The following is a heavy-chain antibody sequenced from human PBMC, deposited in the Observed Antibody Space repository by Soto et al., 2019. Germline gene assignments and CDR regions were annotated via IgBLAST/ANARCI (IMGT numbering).Heavy chain of an antibody. J-gene: IGHJ4*02. CDR3: ARGGLEAAHTFDY. V-gene: IGHV4-31*03. CDR1: GGSISSGGYY. Sequence: QVQLQESGPGLVKPSQTLSLTCTVSGGSISSGGYYWSWIRQHPGKGLEWIGYIYYSGSTYYNPSRKSRVTISVDTSKNQCSLKLSSVTAADTAVYYCARGGLEAAHTFDYWGQGTLVTVSS. D-gene: IGHD3-3*01. CDR2: IYYSGST.